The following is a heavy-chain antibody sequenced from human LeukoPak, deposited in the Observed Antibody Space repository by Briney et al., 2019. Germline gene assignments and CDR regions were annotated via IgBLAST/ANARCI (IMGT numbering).Heavy chain of an antibody. CDR3: ARDDSGGYYYFYY. CDR2: IYYSGIT. Sequence: SETLSLTCTVSGGSISSDYWSWIRQPPGKGLEWIGYIYYSGITNYNPSLKSRVTISLDTSTNQFSLKLSSVTAADTAVYYCARDDSGGYYYFYYWGQGTLVTVSS. CDR1: GGSISSDY. V-gene: IGHV4-59*01. J-gene: IGHJ4*02. D-gene: IGHD3-22*01.